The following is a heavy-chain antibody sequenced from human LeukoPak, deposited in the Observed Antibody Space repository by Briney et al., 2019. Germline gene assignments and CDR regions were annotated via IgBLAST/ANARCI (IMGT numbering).Heavy chain of an antibody. CDR3: ARGYYDSSGYFYYGMDV. CDR2: ISSSSSTI. D-gene: IGHD3-22*01. V-gene: IGHV3-48*02. Sequence: GGSLRLSCAASGFTFSSYSMNWVRQAPGKGLEWVSYISSSSSTIYYADSVKGRFTISRDNAKNSLYLQMNSLRDEDTAVYYCARGYYDSSGYFYYGMDVWGQGTTVTVSS. J-gene: IGHJ6*02. CDR1: GFTFSSYS.